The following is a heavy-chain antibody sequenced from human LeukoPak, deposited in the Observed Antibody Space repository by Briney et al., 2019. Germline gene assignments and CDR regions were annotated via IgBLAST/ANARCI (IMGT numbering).Heavy chain of an antibody. D-gene: IGHD5-18*01. CDR1: GGSISSYH. V-gene: IGHV4-59*12. Sequence: SETLSLTCTVSGGSISSYHWSWIRQPPGKGLECIGYIYYSGSTNYNPSLKSRVTISVDTSKNQFSLKLSSVTAADTAVYYCARGRTAMASLDYWGQGTLVTVSS. J-gene: IGHJ4*02. CDR3: ARGRTAMASLDY. CDR2: IYYSGST.